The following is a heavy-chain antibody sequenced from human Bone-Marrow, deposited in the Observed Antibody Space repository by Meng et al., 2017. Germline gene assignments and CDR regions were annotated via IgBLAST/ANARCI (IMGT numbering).Heavy chain of an antibody. D-gene: IGHD3-10*01. CDR1: GYTFTAYW. CDR3: IFGGSGSYYGFDY. Sequence: VQLVQSGGEVKNPGASVKVSCKPSGYTFTAYWLHWVRQAPGQGLDWMGRIDPGSGGTQYAQNFQGRVTMTRDTSISTTYMELSRLRSEDTAVYYCIFGGSGSYYGFDYWGQGTLVTVSS. CDR2: IDPGSGGT. J-gene: IGHJ4*02. V-gene: IGHV1-2*06.